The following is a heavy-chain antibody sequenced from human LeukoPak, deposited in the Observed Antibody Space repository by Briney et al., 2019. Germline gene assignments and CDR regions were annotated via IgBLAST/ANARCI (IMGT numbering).Heavy chain of an antibody. V-gene: IGHV4-38-2*01. D-gene: IGHD1-26*01. CDR2: TYYSGAT. J-gene: IGHJ2*01. Sequence: SETLSLTCAASADSISNGYYWGWIRQPPGKGLEWIGSTYYSGATHYNPSLKSRVTISVDTSKNQFSLTLNSVTAADTAVYYCARLGYSGSYYRGWYFDLGGRGTLVTVSS. CDR1: ADSISNGYY. CDR3: ARLGYSGSYYRGWYFDL.